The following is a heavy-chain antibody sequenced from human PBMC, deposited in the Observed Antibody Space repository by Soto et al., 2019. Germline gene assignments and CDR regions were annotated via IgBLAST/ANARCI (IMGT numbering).Heavy chain of an antibody. D-gene: IGHD1-1*01. CDR2: AWNDGSHK. CDR3: TTELNDMQAFDI. V-gene: IGHV3-33*01. Sequence: QVQLVESGGGVVQPGRSLRLSCVASGFTFSPYGMHWVRQAPGKGLEWVAMAWNDGSHKYYADPVKDRFTISRDNFKNTLYLQINSLRDEDSAVYYCTTELNDMQAFDIWGQGTMVTVSS. J-gene: IGHJ3*02. CDR1: GFTFSPYG.